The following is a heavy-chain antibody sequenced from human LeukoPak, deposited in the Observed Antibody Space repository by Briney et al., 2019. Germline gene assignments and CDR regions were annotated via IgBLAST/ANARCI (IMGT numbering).Heavy chain of an antibody. V-gene: IGHV3-30*18. CDR2: IAYDGSNK. CDR1: GFTFSNYG. CDR3: AKDFVSRVSYLDY. Sequence: GRSLRLSCAASGFTFSNYGMHWVRQAPGKGLEWVAVIAYDGSNKYYADSVKGRFTISRDNSKNTLYLQMNSLRPEDTAVYYCAKDFVSRVSYLDYWGQGTLVTVSS. D-gene: IGHD2-21*01. J-gene: IGHJ4*02.